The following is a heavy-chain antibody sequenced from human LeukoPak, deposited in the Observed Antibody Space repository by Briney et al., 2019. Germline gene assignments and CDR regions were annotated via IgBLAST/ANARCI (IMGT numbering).Heavy chain of an antibody. D-gene: IGHD6-19*01. V-gene: IGHV3-21*01. CDR1: GFTFSGYN. CDR2: ISSSSSYI. CDR3: ARASTRLSVAGSTYFDY. Sequence: GGSLRLSCAASGFTFSGYNMNWVRQAPGKGLEWVSSISSSSSYIYYADSVKGRFTISRDNAKNSLYLQMNSLRAEDTAVYYCARASTRLSVAGSTYFDYWGQGTLVTVSS. J-gene: IGHJ4*02.